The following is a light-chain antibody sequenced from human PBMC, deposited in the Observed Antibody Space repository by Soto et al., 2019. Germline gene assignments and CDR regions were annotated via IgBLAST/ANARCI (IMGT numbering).Light chain of an antibody. J-gene: IGKJ4*01. CDR2: GAF. Sequence: ERVMTQAPATLSVSPEERATLSCRASQSVSSDLAWYQQKPGQGPRLLIYGAFNRATGVPARFSGSGSGTEFTLTISSLQSEDFAVYYCQHYNNWPLTFGGGTKVEIK. V-gene: IGKV3-15*01. CDR3: QHYNNWPLT. CDR1: QSVSSD.